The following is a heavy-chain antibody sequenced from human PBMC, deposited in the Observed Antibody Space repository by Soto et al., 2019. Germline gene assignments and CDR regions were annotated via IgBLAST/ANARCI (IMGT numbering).Heavy chain of an antibody. D-gene: IGHD1-20*01. CDR1: GGSINNYF. CDR2: IYSSGST. J-gene: IGHJ3*02. V-gene: IGHV4-4*07. CDR3: VSDVASPGIAGSWGAFDI. Sequence: QVQLQESGPGLVKPSETLSLMCTVSGGSINNYFWTWIRQPAGKGLEWIGRIYSSGSTVYNASLKSRVTMSVDPSKSQFPLTLTSVTAADTAVYYCVSDVASPGIAGSWGAFDIWGQGTTVTVSS.